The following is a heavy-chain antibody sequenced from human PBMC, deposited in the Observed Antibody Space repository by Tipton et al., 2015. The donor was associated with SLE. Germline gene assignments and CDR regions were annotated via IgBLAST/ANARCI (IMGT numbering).Heavy chain of an antibody. Sequence: TLSLTCSVSSVSINSGGYFWGWIRQPPGKGLEWLGSVYSDGTPYYNPSLQSRLTMSVDSSNNQFSLTLTSVTAADTALYYCARHQGPYTTSWFGWFDPWGQGLLVTVSS. J-gene: IGHJ5*02. CDR1: SVSINSGGYF. CDR3: ARHQGPYTTSWFGWFDP. D-gene: IGHD3-10*01. V-gene: IGHV4-39*01. CDR2: VYSDGTP.